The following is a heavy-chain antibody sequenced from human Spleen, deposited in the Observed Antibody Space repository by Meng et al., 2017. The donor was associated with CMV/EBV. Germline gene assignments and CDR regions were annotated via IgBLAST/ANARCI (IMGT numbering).Heavy chain of an antibody. CDR3: ATIAYCGGDCYQVHPLYDH. CDR1: FNSYG. Sequence: FNSYGITWVRQAPEQGLECVGWISSYNSNTNYAQKFLGRVTLTTDTSTSIAYMELRSLRSDDTAVYYCATIAYCGGDCYQVHPLYDHWGQGTLVTVSS. CDR2: ISSYNSNT. D-gene: IGHD2-21*01. V-gene: IGHV1-18*01. J-gene: IGHJ5*02.